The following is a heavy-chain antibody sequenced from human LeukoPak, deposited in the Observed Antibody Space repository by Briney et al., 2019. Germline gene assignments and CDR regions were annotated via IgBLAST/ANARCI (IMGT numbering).Heavy chain of an antibody. CDR2: INHSGST. D-gene: IGHD4-17*01. CDR1: GGSISSYD. Sequence: SETLSLTCTVSGGSISSYDWSWIRQPPGKGLEWIGEINHSGSTNYNPSLKSRVTISVDTSKNQFSLKLSSVTAADTAVYYCARYGSMVTRGFDYWGQGTLVTVSS. J-gene: IGHJ4*02. CDR3: ARYGSMVTRGFDY. V-gene: IGHV4-34*01.